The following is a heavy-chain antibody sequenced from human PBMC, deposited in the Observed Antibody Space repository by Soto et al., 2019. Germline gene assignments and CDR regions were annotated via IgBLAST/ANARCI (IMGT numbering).Heavy chain of an antibody. V-gene: IGHV4-38-2*02. CDR3: ARDLLAVDSTDY. CDR1: GYSISSGYY. J-gene: IGHJ4*02. CDR2: IYHSGST. D-gene: IGHD5-12*01. Sequence: SETLSLTCAVSGYSISSGYYWGWIRQPPGKGLEWIGSIYHSGSTYYNPSLKSRVTISVDTSKNQFSLRLSSVTAADTAVYYCARDLLAVDSTDYWGQGTLVTVSS.